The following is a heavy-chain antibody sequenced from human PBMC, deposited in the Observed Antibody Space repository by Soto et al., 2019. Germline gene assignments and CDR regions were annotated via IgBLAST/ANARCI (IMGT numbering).Heavy chain of an antibody. Sequence: QVQLVQSGAEVKKPGASVKVSCKASGYTFTSYYMHWVRQAPGQGLEWMGIINPSGGSTSYAQKFQGRVTMTRDTSTITVYMELSSLRSEDTAVYYCASDGGNSLFDYWGQGTLVTVSS. CDR3: ASDGGNSLFDY. D-gene: IGHD2-21*02. CDR1: GYTFTSYY. CDR2: INPSGGST. J-gene: IGHJ4*02. V-gene: IGHV1-46*01.